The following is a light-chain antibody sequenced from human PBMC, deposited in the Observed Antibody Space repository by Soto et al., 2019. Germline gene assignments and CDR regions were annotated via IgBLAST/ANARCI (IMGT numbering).Light chain of an antibody. CDR2: DND. CDR1: SSNIGNNY. CDR3: GTWDSSLGSFV. J-gene: IGLJ1*01. Sequence: QSVLTQPPSVSAAPGQKVTISCSGSSSNIGNNYVSWYQQLPRTAPKLLIYDNDKRPSGIPDRFSGSKSGTSATLGITGLPTGDDADYYCGTWDSSLGSFVFGTGTKLTVL. V-gene: IGLV1-51*01.